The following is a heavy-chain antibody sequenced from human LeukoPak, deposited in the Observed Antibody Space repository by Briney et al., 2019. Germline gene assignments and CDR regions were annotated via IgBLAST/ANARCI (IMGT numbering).Heavy chain of an antibody. Sequence: GGSLRLSCEASGFTFSSFAMSWVRQAPGKGLEWVSTVGATVGHTDFANSVRGRFTISRDNSKNTLHLQMNSLRAEDTAVYYCARDQYSYAHAAHWGQGTLVTVSS. CDR2: VGATVGHT. CDR1: GFTFSSFA. CDR3: ARDQYSYAHAAH. V-gene: IGHV3-23*01. D-gene: IGHD5-18*01. J-gene: IGHJ4*02.